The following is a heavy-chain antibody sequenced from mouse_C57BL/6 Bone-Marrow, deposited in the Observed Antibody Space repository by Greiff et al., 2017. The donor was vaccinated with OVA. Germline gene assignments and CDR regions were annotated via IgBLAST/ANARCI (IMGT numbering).Heavy chain of an antibody. Sequence: VQLQQSGAELVRPGASVKLSCTASGFNIKDDYMHWVKQRPEQGLEWIGWIDPENGDTEYASKFQGKATITADPSSNTAYLQLSSLTSEDTAVYYCTTSSGYAMDYWGQGTSVTVSS. CDR2: IDPENGDT. D-gene: IGHD1-3*01. V-gene: IGHV14-4*01. J-gene: IGHJ4*01. CDR1: GFNIKDDY. CDR3: TTSSGYAMDY.